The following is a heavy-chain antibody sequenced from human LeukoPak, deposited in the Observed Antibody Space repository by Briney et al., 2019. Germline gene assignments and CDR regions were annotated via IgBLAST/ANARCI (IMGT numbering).Heavy chain of an antibody. CDR2: INSDGSRT. V-gene: IGHV3-74*01. J-gene: IGHJ4*02. D-gene: IGHD4-11*01. Sequence: GESLKISCQGSGFYFNAYWIAWVRQAPGKGLMWVSRINSDGSRTTYADSVRGRFTISRDNAKSTLYLQMNSLRAEDTAVYYCARVRDDYTYFDCWGQGTLVTVSS. CDR3: ARVRDDYTYFDC. CDR1: GFYFNAYW.